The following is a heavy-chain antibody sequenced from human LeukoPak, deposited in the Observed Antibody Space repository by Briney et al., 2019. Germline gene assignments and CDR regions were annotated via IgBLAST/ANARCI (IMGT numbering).Heavy chain of an antibody. CDR2: IYYSGST. J-gene: IGHJ4*02. D-gene: IGHD3-10*01. CDR3: GSGSGDY. CDR1: GGSISSYY. V-gene: IGHV4-59*08. Sequence: SETLSLTCTVSGGSISSYYWSWIRQPPGKGLEWIGYIYYSGSTNYNPSLKSRVTISVDTSKNQFSLKLSSVTAADTAVYYCGSGSGDYWGQGTLVTVSS.